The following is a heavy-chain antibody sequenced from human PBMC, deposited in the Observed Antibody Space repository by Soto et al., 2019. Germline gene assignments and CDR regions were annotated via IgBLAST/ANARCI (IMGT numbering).Heavy chain of an antibody. CDR3: AREKYFLDV. Sequence: GGSLRLSCAASGFTFSDYYMNWIRQAPGKGLEWVSYIGSSGSTTYYADSVKGRFTISRDNAKNSLYLQMNSLRADDTAVYYCAREKYFLDVWGKGTTVTVSS. D-gene: IGHD3-10*01. J-gene: IGHJ6*04. CDR2: IGSSGSTT. CDR1: GFTFSDYY. V-gene: IGHV3-11*01.